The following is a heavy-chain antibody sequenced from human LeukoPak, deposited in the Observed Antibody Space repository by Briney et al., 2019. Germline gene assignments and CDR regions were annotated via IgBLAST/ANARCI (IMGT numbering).Heavy chain of an antibody. D-gene: IGHD1-26*01. CDR1: GGSFSGYY. CDR2: INHSGST. V-gene: IGHV4-34*01. Sequence: SETLSLTCAVYGGSFSGYYWSWIRQPPGKGLEWIEEINHSGSTNYNPSLKSRGTISVDTSKNQFSLKLSSVTAADTAVYYCARAVSGRKIDYWGQGTLVTVSS. J-gene: IGHJ4*02. CDR3: ARAVSGRKIDY.